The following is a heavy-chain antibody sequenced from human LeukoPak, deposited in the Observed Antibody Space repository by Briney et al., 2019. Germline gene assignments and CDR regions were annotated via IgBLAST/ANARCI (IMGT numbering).Heavy chain of an antibody. Sequence: PGGSLRLSCAASGFTFSSYWMHWVRQAPGKGLVWVSRINTDGSSTSYADSVKGRFTISRDNSKNSLYLQMNSLRPGDTALYYCAKSHSSSWSELGYWGQGTLVTVSS. CDR3: AKSHSSSWSELGY. CDR1: GFTFSSYW. D-gene: IGHD6-13*01. J-gene: IGHJ4*02. CDR2: INTDGSST. V-gene: IGHV3-74*01.